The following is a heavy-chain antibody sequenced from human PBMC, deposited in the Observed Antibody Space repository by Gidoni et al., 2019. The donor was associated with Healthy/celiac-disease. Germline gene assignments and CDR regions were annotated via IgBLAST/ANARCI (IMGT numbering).Heavy chain of an antibody. V-gene: IGHV3-48*03. CDR1: GFTFSSYE. D-gene: IGHD6-13*01. CDR2: ISSSGSTI. CDR3: ARDSGGYSSSFDY. Sequence: EVQLVESGGGLVQPGGSLRLSCAASGFTFSSYEMNWVRQAPGKGLGWVSYISSSGSTIYYADAVKGRFTISRDNAKNSLYLQMNSLRAEDTAVYYCARDSGGYSSSFDYWGQGTLVTVSS. J-gene: IGHJ4*02.